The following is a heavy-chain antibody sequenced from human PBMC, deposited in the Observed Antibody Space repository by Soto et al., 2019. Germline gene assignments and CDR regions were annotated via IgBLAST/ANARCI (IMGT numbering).Heavy chain of an antibody. J-gene: IGHJ4*02. CDR1: SDSITNYY. CDR2: IHDSGRN. CDR3: ARVGGTRGWY. Sequence: QVQLQESGPGLVKPSETLSLTCTVSSDSITNYYWSWIRQSPGKGLEWIGYIHDSGRNNYNPSLKGLVKISVDTAKKQFSLKLNSVTAADTAVYYCARVGGTRGWYWGQGTLVTVSS. D-gene: IGHD2-15*01. V-gene: IGHV4-59*01.